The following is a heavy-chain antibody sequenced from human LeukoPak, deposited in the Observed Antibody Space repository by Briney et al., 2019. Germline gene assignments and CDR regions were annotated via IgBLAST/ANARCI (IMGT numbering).Heavy chain of an antibody. CDR2: IYYSGST. D-gene: IGHD5-18*01. Sequence: PSETLSLTCTVSGGSISSSSYYWGWIRQPPGKGLEWIGSIYYSGSTYYNPSLKSRVTISVDTSKNQFSLKLSSVTAADTAVYYCARRGIQLWAVIDYWGQGTLVTVSS. CDR3: ARRGIQLWAVIDY. J-gene: IGHJ4*02. V-gene: IGHV4-39*01. CDR1: GGSISSSSYY.